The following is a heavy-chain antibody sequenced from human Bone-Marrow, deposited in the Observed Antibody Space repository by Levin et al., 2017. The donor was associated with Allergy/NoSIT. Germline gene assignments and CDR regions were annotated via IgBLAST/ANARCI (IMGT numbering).Heavy chain of an antibody. V-gene: IGHV3-33*01. D-gene: IGHD3-3*01. CDR2: IWYDGSNK. CDR3: ARDPGRNVLRFLEWLLTQWKYYYYYYMDV. Sequence: LSLTCAASGFTFSSYGMHWVRQAPGKGLEWVAVIWYDGSNKYYADSVKGRFTISRDNSKNTLYLQMNSLRAEDTAVYYCARDPGRNVLRFLEWLLTQWKYYYYYYMDVWGKGTTVTVSS. J-gene: IGHJ6*03. CDR1: GFTFSSYG.